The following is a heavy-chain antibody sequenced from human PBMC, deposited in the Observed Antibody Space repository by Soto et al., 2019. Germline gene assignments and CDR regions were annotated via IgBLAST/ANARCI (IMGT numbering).Heavy chain of an antibody. V-gene: IGHV1-3*01. CDR2: INAGNGNT. CDR3: ARSWASTQGYYYYGMDV. CDR1: GYTFTSYA. Sequence: ASMKVSCKASGYTFTSYAMHWVRQAPGQRLEWMGWINAGNGNTKYSQKFQGRVTITGDTSASTAYMELSSLRSEDTAVYYCARSWASTQGYYYYGMDVWGQGTTVTVSS. D-gene: IGHD3-16*01. J-gene: IGHJ6*02.